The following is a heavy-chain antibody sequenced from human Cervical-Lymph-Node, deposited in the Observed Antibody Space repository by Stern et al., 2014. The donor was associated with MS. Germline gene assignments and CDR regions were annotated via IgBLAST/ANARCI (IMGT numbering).Heavy chain of an antibody. J-gene: IGHJ5*02. V-gene: IGHV1-69*01. Sequence: QVKLVESGAEVKEPGSSVKVSCTASGGTSSRHAISWVRQAPGQGLEWMGGIIPVLSTTNYAQKFQGRVTITADDSTSTTFLELSGLTSNDTALYYCARRGSARRGSGWLDPWGQGTLVIVSS. D-gene: IGHD3-10*01. CDR3: ARRGSARRGSGWLDP. CDR1: GGTSSRHA. CDR2: IIPVLSTT.